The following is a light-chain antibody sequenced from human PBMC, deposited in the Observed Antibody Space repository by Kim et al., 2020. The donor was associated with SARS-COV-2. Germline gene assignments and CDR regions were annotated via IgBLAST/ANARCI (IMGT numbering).Light chain of an antibody. V-gene: IGKV3-20*01. CDR2: GTS. Sequence: PGDRATLSCRASQSVASNNLAWFQQKPGQAPRLLIHGTSSRVTGIPDRFSGSGSGTDFTLTISRPEPEDFAVYYCQQYDRPPYTFGQGTKLEI. J-gene: IGKJ2*01. CDR3: QQYDRPPYT. CDR1: QSVASNN.